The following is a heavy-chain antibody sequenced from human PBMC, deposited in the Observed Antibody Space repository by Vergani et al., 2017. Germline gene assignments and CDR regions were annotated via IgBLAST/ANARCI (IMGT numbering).Heavy chain of an antibody. Sequence: EVQLVESGGGLVQPGRSLGLSCAASGFTFDDYAMHWVRQAPGKGLEWVSGISWNSGSIGYADSVKGRFTISRDNAKNSLYLQVRSLRLEDTGVYHCVRDRGLXAGGRCYTEAWDYWGQGTPVTVSS. CDR3: VRDRGLXAGGRCYTEAWDY. J-gene: IGHJ4*02. CDR2: ISWNSGSI. V-gene: IGHV3-9*01. D-gene: IGHD2-2*02. CDR1: GFTFDDYA.